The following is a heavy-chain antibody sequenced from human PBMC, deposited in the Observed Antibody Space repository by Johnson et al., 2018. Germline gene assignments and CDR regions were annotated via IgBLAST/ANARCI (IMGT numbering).Heavy chain of an antibody. CDR1: GFTFSSYG. D-gene: IGHD3-3*01. V-gene: IGHV3-30*18. CDR2: ISYDGSNK. Sequence: QVQLVQSGGGVVQPGRSLRLSCAASGFTFSSYGMHWVRQAPGKGLEWMAVISYDGSNKYYADSVKGRFTISRDNSKNTVYRQMNSLRAGETAVYYWEKDPFSSYDFWRGGATTHGNGMDVWGQGTTVTVSS. CDR3: EKDPFSSYDFWRGGATTHGNGMDV. J-gene: IGHJ6*02.